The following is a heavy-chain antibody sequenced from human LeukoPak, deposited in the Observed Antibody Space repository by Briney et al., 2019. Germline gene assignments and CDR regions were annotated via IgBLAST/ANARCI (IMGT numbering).Heavy chain of an antibody. CDR1: GFTFSSCS. J-gene: IGHJ1*01. CDR3: ARSFHTRSYDFWRGYYPPEYFQH. CDR2: IKQDGSEK. Sequence: GGSLRLSCAASGFTFSSCSMNWVRQAPGKGLEWVANIKQDGSEKYYVDSVKDRFTISRDNAKNSLYLQMNSLRAEDTAVYYCARSFHTRSYDFWRGYYPPEYFQHWGQGTLVTVPS. V-gene: IGHV3-7*01. D-gene: IGHD3-3*01.